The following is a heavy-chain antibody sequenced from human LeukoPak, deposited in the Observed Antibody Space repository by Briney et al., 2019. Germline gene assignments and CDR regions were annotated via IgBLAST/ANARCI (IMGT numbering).Heavy chain of an antibody. Sequence: SVKVSCKASGGTFSSYAISWVRQAPGQGLEWMGGIIPIFGTANYAQKFQGRVTITADESTSTAYMELSSLRSEDTAVYYCARDRTRGYSYGPKAFDIWGQGTMVTVSS. CDR3: ARDRTRGYSYGPKAFDI. CDR2: IIPIFGTA. J-gene: IGHJ3*02. D-gene: IGHD5-18*01. V-gene: IGHV1-69*13. CDR1: GGTFSSYA.